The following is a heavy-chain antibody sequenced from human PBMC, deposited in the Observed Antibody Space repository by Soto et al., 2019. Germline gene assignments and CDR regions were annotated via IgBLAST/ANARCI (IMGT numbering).Heavy chain of an antibody. Sequence: AGGSLRLSCAASGFTFSSYGMHWVRQAPGKGLERVAVIWYEGKNKNYADSVKGRFTISRDNSKNTLYLQMNSLRAEDTAVYYCAREMIVVEGPFDYWGQGTLVTVSS. CDR3: AREMIVVEGPFDY. CDR1: GFTFSSYG. CDR2: IWYEGKNK. J-gene: IGHJ4*02. V-gene: IGHV3-33*01. D-gene: IGHD3-22*01.